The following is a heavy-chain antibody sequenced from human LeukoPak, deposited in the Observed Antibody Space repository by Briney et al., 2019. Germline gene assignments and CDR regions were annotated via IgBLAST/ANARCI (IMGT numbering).Heavy chain of an antibody. J-gene: IGHJ6*04. Sequence: ASVKVSCKASGYTFTSYYMHWVRQAPGQGLEWMGIINASGGSTSYAQKFQGRVTMTRDTSTSTVYMELSSLRSEDTAVYYCAREAAAGLKRGYYYYGMDVWGKGTTVTVSS. CDR3: AREAAAGLKRGYYYYGMDV. CDR2: INASGGST. V-gene: IGHV1-46*01. D-gene: IGHD6-13*01. CDR1: GYTFTSYY.